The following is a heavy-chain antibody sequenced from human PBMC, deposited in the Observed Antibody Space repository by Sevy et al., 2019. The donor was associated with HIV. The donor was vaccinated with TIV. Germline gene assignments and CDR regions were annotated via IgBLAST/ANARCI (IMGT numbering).Heavy chain of an antibody. Sequence: GGSLRLSCAASGFTFSSYSMNWVRQAPGKGLEWVSSISSSSSYIYYADSVKGRFTISRDNAKNSLYLQMNSLRAEETAVYYCARDSYDSSGRPLAFDIWGQGTMVTVSS. D-gene: IGHD3-22*01. CDR1: GFTFSSYS. V-gene: IGHV3-21*01. CDR2: ISSSSSYI. J-gene: IGHJ3*02. CDR3: ARDSYDSSGRPLAFDI.